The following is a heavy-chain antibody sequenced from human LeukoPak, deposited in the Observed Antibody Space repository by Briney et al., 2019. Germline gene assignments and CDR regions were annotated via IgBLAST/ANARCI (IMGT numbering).Heavy chain of an antibody. Sequence: GGSLRLSCAASGFTFSSYSMNWVRQAPGKGLEWVSSISSSSSYIYYADSVKGRFTISRDNAKNSLYLQMNSLRAEDTAVYYCARGVLGYCSGGSCHSNWFDPWGQGTLVTVSS. D-gene: IGHD2-15*01. J-gene: IGHJ5*02. CDR2: ISSSSSYI. CDR1: GFTFSSYS. CDR3: ARGVLGYCSGGSCHSNWFDP. V-gene: IGHV3-21*01.